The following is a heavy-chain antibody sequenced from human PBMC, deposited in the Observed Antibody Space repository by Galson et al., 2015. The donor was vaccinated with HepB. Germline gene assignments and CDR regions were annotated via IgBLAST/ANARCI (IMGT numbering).Heavy chain of an antibody. V-gene: IGHV3-15*01. CDR3: TTGPFYGYYFDY. CDR2: IKSKTDGGTT. D-gene: IGHD3-10*01. J-gene: IGHJ4*02. CDR1: GFTFSNAW. Sequence: SLRLSCAASGFTFSNAWMSWVRQAPGKGLEWVGRIKSKTDGGTTDYAAPVKGRFTISRDDSKNTLYLQMNSLKTEDTAVYYCTTGPFYGYYFDYWGQGTLVTVSS.